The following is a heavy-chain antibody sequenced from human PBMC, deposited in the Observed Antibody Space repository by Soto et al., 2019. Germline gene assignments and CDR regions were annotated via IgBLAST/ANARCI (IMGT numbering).Heavy chain of an antibody. CDR1: GGSISSGGYS. V-gene: IGHV4-30-2*01. Sequence: QLQLQESGSGLVKPAQTLSLTCAVSGGSISSGGYSCSWIRQPPGKGLEWIVYIYHSGSTYYNPSLKGRVTISVDRSKNQFSLKLSSVTAADTAVYYCARYGDYVLHWFDPWGQGTLVTVSS. CDR3: ARYGDYVLHWFDP. CDR2: IYHSGST. D-gene: IGHD4-17*01. J-gene: IGHJ5*02.